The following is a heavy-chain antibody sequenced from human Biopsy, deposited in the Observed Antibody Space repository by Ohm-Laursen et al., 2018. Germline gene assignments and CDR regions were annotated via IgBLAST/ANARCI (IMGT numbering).Heavy chain of an antibody. D-gene: IGHD6-19*01. J-gene: IGHJ4*02. V-gene: IGHV4-59*08. CDR1: SGCISSYY. Sequence: VTLSLTCTVSSGCISSYYWSWLRQPPGKGLEWIGYIDYRGSTKYNPSLRSRVTMSIDTSRNQFSLKLSSVTAADTAVYYCATTTMDTSGWFGNYFDSWGQGTLVTVSA. CDR2: IDYRGST. CDR3: ATTTMDTSGWFGNYFDS.